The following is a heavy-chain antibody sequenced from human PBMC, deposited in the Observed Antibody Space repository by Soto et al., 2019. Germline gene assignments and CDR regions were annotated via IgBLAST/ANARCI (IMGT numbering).Heavy chain of an antibody. V-gene: IGHV3-48*01. Sequence: EVQLVESGGDLVQPGGSLRVSCAASGFTFSSYSMNWVRQAPGKGLEWISYISSGSSNIYYADSVKGRITISRDNAKNSLYLQMNSLRAEDTAVYYCALDGQQVGCFDYWGQGTLVTVSS. D-gene: IGHD6-13*01. CDR2: ISSGSSNI. J-gene: IGHJ4*02. CDR3: ALDGQQVGCFDY. CDR1: GFTFSSYS.